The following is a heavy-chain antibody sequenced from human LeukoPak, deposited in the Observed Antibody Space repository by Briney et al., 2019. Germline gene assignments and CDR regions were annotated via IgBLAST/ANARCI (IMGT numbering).Heavy chain of an antibody. CDR1: GYTFTSYG. Sequence: ASVKVSCKASGYTFTSYGISWVRQAPGQGLEWMGWISAYNGNTNSAQNLQGSVTLTTDTSTSTGYMELRSLRSDDTAVYYCAREYYDILTGYQAPDAFDIWGQGTMVTVSS. V-gene: IGHV1-18*01. J-gene: IGHJ3*02. CDR3: AREYYDILTGYQAPDAFDI. D-gene: IGHD3-9*01. CDR2: ISAYNGNT.